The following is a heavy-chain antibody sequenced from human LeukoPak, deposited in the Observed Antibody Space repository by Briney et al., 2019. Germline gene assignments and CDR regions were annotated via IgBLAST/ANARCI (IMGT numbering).Heavy chain of an antibody. D-gene: IGHD3-22*01. J-gene: IGHJ4*02. Sequence: AESLSLTCTVSGDSISSISYYWGWIRQAPGKGLEWIGSIYYTGNTYYNPSLKSRVTISVDTSKKQLFLKLSYVTAADTAVYYWARRDYYDSSAYHYAYWGQGTLVSVST. V-gene: IGHV4-39*01. CDR3: ARRDYYDSSAYHYAY. CDR2: IYYTGNT. CDR1: GDSISSISYY.